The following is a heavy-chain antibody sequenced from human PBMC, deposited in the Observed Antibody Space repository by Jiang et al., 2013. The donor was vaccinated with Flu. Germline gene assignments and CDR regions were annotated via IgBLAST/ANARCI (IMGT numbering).Heavy chain of an antibody. CDR1: GDSVSSNGVA. J-gene: IGHJ3*02. Sequence: SQTLSLTCATSGDSVSSNGVAWNWIRQSPSRGLEWLGRTYYRSKWYNDYAVSVKSRIIIDPDTSKNQFSLQLNSVTPEDTAVYYCTRGRMSAFDIWGQRDNGHRLF. CDR2: TYYRSKWYN. D-gene: IGHD2/OR15-2a*01. CDR3: TRGRMSAFDI. V-gene: IGHV6-1*01.